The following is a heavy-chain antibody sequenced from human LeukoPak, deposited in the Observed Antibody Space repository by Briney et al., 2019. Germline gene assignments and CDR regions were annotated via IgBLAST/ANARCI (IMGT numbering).Heavy chain of an antibody. CDR2: ISWNGRNT. D-gene: IGHD3-9*01. CDR3: ARVEDYDILTGFDY. V-gene: IGHV3-20*04. J-gene: IGHJ4*02. Sequence: GGSLRLSCAASGFTFDDYDLNWVRQAPGKGLEWVSGISWNGRNTAYAESLKGRFTISRDNAKNSLYLQMNSLRAEDTAVYYCARVEDYDILTGFDYWGQGTLVTVSS. CDR1: GFTFDDYD.